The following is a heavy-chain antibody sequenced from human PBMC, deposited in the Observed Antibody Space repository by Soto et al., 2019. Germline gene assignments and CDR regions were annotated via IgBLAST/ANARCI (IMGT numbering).Heavy chain of an antibody. Sequence: PSQTLSLTCAISGDSVSSNSAAWSWIRQSPSRGLEWLGRTYYRSKWYNDYAVSVKSRITINPGTSKNQFSLQLKFVTPEDTAVYYCVRGIGYIDSWGQGTLVTVS. D-gene: IGHD3-3*01. CDR2: TYYRSKWYN. CDR3: VRGIGYIDS. CDR1: GDSVSSNSAA. J-gene: IGHJ4*02. V-gene: IGHV6-1*01.